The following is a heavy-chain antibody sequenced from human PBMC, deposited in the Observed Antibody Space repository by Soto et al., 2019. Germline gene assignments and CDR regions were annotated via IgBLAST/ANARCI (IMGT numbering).Heavy chain of an antibody. J-gene: IGHJ4*02. CDR2: ITHSGST. D-gene: IGHD2-2*01. Sequence: SETLSLTCAVYGGSFSGYYWSWIRQPPGKGLEWIGEITHSGSTNYNPSLKSRVTISVDTSKNQFSLKLSSVTAADTAVYYCARGRGYWSSTSCYHLFDYWGQGTLVTVSS. V-gene: IGHV4-34*01. CDR3: ARGRGYWSSTSCYHLFDY. CDR1: GGSFSGYY.